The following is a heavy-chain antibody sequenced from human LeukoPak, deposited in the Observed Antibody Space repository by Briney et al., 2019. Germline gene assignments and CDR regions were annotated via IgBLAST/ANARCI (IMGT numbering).Heavy chain of an antibody. D-gene: IGHD4-23*01. CDR3: ARVGVDYSGNIIKYYFDY. J-gene: IGHJ4*02. CDR2: LSYDGSNK. V-gene: IGHV3-30*03. Sequence: PGRSLRLSCAASGFSFSSYGMHWVRQAPGKGLEWVSVLSYDGSNKHYADSVKGRFITSRDNSKNTLYLQMNSLRAEDTAVYYCARVGVDYSGNIIKYYFDYWGQGILVTVSS. CDR1: GFSFSSYG.